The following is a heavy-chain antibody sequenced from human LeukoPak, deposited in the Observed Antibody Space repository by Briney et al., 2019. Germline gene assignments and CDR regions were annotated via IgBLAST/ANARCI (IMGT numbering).Heavy chain of an antibody. CDR1: GFTFSSYG. Sequence: GGSLRLSCAASGFTFSSYGMSWVRQAPGKGLEWVSAISGSGGSTYYADSVKGRFTISRDNSKNTLYLQMNSLRAEDTAVYYCAKVSDSSGYCDYWGQGTLVTVSS. J-gene: IGHJ4*02. CDR3: AKVSDSSGYCDY. V-gene: IGHV3-23*01. D-gene: IGHD3-22*01. CDR2: ISGSGGST.